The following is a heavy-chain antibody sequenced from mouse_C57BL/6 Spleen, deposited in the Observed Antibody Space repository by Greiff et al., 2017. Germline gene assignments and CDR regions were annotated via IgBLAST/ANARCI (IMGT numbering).Heavy chain of an antibody. J-gene: IGHJ4*01. Sequence: QVQLQQPGAELVMPGASVKLSCKASGYTFTSYWMHWVKQRPGQGLEWIAEIDPSDSYTNYNQKFKGKSTLTVDKSSSTAYMQLSSLTSEDSAVYYCARGRYSSTSYALDYWGQGTSVTVSS. CDR3: ARGRYSSTSYALDY. CDR2: IDPSDSYT. D-gene: IGHD1-1*01. CDR1: GYTFTSYW. V-gene: IGHV1-69*01.